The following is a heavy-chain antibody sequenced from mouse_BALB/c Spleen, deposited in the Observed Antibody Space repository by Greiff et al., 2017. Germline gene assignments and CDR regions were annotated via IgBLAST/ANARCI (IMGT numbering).Heavy chain of an antibody. CDR1: GFTFSSFG. D-gene: IGHD1-1*01. Sequence: EVKLVESGGGLVQPGGSRKLSCAASGFTFSSFGMHWVRQAPEKGLEWVAYISSGSSTIYYADTVKGRFTISRDNPKNTLFLQMTSLRSEDTAMYYCARSVVATNFDYWGQGTTLTVSS. CDR3: ARSVVATNFDY. CDR2: ISSGSSTI. J-gene: IGHJ2*01. V-gene: IGHV5-17*02.